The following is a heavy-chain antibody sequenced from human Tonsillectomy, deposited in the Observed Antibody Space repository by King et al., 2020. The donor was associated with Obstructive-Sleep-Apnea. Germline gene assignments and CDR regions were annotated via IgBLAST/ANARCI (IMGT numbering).Heavy chain of an antibody. CDR3: TRDPAPYTSSWYYVDY. CDR2: ISGFSSTL. D-gene: IGHD6-13*01. Sequence: VQLVESGGGLVQPGGSLRLSCAASGFTFSRYSMNWVRLAPGKGLEWVSYISGFSSTLYYAASVKGRFTISRDNAKKTLFLQMNSLRDEDTAVYYCTRDPAPYTSSWYYVDYWGQGTLGTVSS. V-gene: IGHV3-48*02. J-gene: IGHJ4*02. CDR1: GFTFSRYS.